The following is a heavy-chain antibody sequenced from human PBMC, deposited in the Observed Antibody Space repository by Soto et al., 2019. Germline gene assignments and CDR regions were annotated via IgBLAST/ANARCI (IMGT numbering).Heavy chain of an antibody. CDR1: GGSFSSYY. CDR3: ARGEGRLVGTWFDP. CDR2: INHSGST. Sequence: SETLSLTCAVYGGSFSSYYWNWIRQPPGKGLEWLGEINHSGSTNYNPSLESRVTISLDTSKTQFSLKLTSVTAADTAVYYCARGEGRLVGTWFDPWGQGTLVTVS. V-gene: IGHV4-34*01. D-gene: IGHD5-12*01. J-gene: IGHJ5*02.